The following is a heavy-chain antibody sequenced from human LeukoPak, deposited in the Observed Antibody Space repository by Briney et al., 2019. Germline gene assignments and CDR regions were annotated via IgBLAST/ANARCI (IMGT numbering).Heavy chain of an antibody. CDR2: IYYSGST. CDR3: ARQGPSEFGSGSYYFDY. V-gene: IGHV4-39*01. CDR1: GGSISSGRYY. J-gene: IGHJ4*02. D-gene: IGHD3-10*01. Sequence: PSETLSLTCTVSGGSISSGRYYWGWIRQPPGQGLEWIGIIYYSGSTYYDPSLKSRATISVNTPKNQFSLKLSPVTAADTAVYYCARQGPSEFGSGSYYFDYWGQGTLVTVSS.